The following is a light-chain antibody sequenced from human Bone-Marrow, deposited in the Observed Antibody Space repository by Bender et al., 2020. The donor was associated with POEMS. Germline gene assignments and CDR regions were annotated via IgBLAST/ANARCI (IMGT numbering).Light chain of an antibody. CDR3: SSYAGSNSFIV. CDR1: SSDVGNYVH. V-gene: IGLV2-23*02. Sequence: QFALTQPASVSGSLGQSITISCTGTSSDVGNYVHVSWYLQYPGKAPKLMIYEVSKRPSGVSNRFSGSKYGNTASLTISGLQPEDEAHYYCSSYAGSNSFIVFGTGTKVTVL. J-gene: IGLJ1*01. CDR2: EVS.